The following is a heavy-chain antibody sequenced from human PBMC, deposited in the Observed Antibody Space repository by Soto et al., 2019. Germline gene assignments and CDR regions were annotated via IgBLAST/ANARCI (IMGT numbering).Heavy chain of an antibody. CDR1: GYTFTSYA. CDR3: ARGKKTYQPLPGGY. CDR2: INAGNGNT. Sequence: QVQLVQSGAEVKKPGASVKVSCKASGYTFTSYAMHWVRQAPGQRLEWMGWINAGNGNTKYSQKFQGRVTITRDTSASTAYMELSSLRSEDTAVYYCARGKKTYQPLPGGYWGQGTLVTVSS. D-gene: IGHD2-2*01. J-gene: IGHJ4*02. V-gene: IGHV1-3*01.